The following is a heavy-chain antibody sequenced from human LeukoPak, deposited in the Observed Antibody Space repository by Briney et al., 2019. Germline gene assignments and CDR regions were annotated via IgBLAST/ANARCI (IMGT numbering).Heavy chain of an antibody. J-gene: IGHJ6*02. CDR3: ARDTAMGPGYGTDV. CDR1: GFTFSSYS. CDR2: ISRSSSYI. V-gene: IGHV3-21*01. D-gene: IGHD5-18*01. Sequence: GGSLRLSCVVSGFTFSSYSMNWVRQAPGKGLEWVSSISRSSSYIHYADSVKGRFTISRDNAKNSLYLQMSSLRDEDTAVYYCARDTAMGPGYGTDVWGQGTTVTVSS.